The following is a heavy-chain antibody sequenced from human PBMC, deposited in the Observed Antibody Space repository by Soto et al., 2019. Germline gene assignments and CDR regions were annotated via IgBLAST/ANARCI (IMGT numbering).Heavy chain of an antibody. D-gene: IGHD1-26*01. V-gene: IGHV4-31*01. J-gene: IGHJ4*02. CDR2: IYYSGSP. CDR3: ARGLGSANYYIFDS. CDR1: DCSISSGFYD. Sequence: QVQLQESGPGLVKPSQTLSLTCTVSDCSISSGFYDWIWIRQHPGKGLEWIGCIYYSGSPYYNPSLKTLLTISTDTSKNQFSLKLSSVTAADTAVYYCARGLGSANYYIFDSWGQGTLVTVSS.